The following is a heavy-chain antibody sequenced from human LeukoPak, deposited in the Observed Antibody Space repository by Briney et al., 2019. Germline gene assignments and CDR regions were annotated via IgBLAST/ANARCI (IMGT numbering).Heavy chain of an antibody. V-gene: IGHV4-4*07. D-gene: IGHD1-20*01. CDR2: IYTSGSS. Sequence: TSETLSLTCTVSGGSISSYYWSWIRQPAGRGLEWIGRIYTSGSSNYNPSLKSRVTMSVDTSKNQFSLKLSSVTAADTAVYYCARVEFNWNYVDYWGQGTLVTVSS. CDR1: GGSISSYY. J-gene: IGHJ4*02. CDR3: ARVEFNWNYVDY.